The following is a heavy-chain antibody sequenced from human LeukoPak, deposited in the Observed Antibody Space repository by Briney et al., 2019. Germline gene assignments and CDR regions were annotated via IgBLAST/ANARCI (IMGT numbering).Heavy chain of an antibody. Sequence: GGSLRLSCAASGFTFSSYSMNWVRQAPGKGLEWVSSISSSSSYIYYADSVKGRFTISRDNAKNSLYLQMNSLRAEDTAVYYCARGGGGYCSSTSCYRGDYWGQGTLVTVSS. D-gene: IGHD2-2*02. J-gene: IGHJ4*02. V-gene: IGHV3-21*01. CDR1: GFTFSSYS. CDR3: ARGGGGYCSSTSCYRGDY. CDR2: ISSSSSYI.